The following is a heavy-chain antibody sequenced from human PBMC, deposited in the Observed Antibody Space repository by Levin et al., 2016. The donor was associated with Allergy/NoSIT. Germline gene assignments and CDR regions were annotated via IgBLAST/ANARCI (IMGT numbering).Heavy chain of an antibody. CDR2: IYRTGSI. J-gene: IGHJ4*02. D-gene: IGHD2-2*01. CDR1: GGSISSGGSS. V-gene: IGHV4-30-2*01. Sequence: LRLSCVVSGGSISSGGSSWSWIRQPPGKGLEWIGYIYRTGSIYYNSSLGSRVTISVDRSRNHFSVRLSSVTAADTAVYYCASGAEPAVLDYWGQGNMVIVPS. CDR3: ASGAEPAVLDY.